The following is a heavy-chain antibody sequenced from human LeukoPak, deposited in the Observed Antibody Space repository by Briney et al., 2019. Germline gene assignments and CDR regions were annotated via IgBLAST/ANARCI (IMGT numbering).Heavy chain of an antibody. CDR1: GFALNKYW. CDR2: INGDGSST. D-gene: IGHD1-14*01. J-gene: IGHJ6*02. Sequence: PGGSLRLSCAASGFALNKYWVHWVRQVPGKGLVWVSRINGDGSSTMYADSVKGRFTISRDNAKNTFYLQMNSLRAEDTAVYYCAKTDSTIPNLLDVWGQGTTVTVSS. CDR3: AKTDSTIPNLLDV. V-gene: IGHV3-74*03.